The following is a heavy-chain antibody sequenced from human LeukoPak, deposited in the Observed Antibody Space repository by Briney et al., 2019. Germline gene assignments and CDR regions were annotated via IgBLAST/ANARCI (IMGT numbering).Heavy chain of an antibody. Sequence: SETLSLTCTVSGGAISSYFWSWIRQPPGKGLEWIGYIQNSGNSNYNSSLKSRVTISVDTSQNHFSLKVSSVTAADTAVYYCARGRRCQQSPFDYWGQGTLVTVSS. CDR3: ARGRRCQQSPFDY. CDR2: IQNSGNS. V-gene: IGHV4-59*01. J-gene: IGHJ4*02. CDR1: GGAISSYF. D-gene: IGHD5-24*01.